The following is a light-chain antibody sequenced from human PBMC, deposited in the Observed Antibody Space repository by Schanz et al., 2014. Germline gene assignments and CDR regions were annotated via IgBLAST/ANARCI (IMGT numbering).Light chain of an antibody. J-gene: IGLJ3*02. Sequence: QSALTQPASVSGSPGQSITISCTGTSSDVGGYNLVSWYQQHPGKAPKLMIYDVTNRPSGVSDRFSGSKSGNTASLTISGLQAEDEADYYCNSYTTSSTWVFGGGTKLTVL. CDR1: SSDVGGYNL. V-gene: IGLV2-14*02. CDR3: NSYTTSSTWV. CDR2: DVT.